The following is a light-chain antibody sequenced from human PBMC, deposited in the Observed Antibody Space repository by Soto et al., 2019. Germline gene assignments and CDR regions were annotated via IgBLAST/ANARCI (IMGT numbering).Light chain of an antibody. V-gene: IGLV6-57*04. J-gene: IGLJ3*02. CDR2: EDN. CDR1: SGSIASNY. CDR3: QSYDTSNWV. Sequence: NFMLTQPHSVSESPGKTVTISCTRSSGSIASNYVQWYQQRPGSAPTTVIYEDNRRPSGVPDRFSGSIDSSSNSASLTISGLKTEDEADYYCQSYDTSNWVFGGGTKLTV.